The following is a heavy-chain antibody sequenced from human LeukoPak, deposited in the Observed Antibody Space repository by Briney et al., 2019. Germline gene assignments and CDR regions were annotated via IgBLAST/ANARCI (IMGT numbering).Heavy chain of an antibody. CDR1: GFTFSSYA. Sequence: PGRSLRPSCAASGFTFSSYAMHWVRQAPGKGLEWVAVISYDGRNENYADSVKGRFTISRDNPKNTLYLQMNSLRTEDTAVYYCARGGDYGSGSFRWRHFDSWGQGTLVTVSS. V-gene: IGHV3-30*04. J-gene: IGHJ4*02. CDR3: ARGGDYGSGSFRWRHFDS. D-gene: IGHD3-10*01. CDR2: ISYDGRNE.